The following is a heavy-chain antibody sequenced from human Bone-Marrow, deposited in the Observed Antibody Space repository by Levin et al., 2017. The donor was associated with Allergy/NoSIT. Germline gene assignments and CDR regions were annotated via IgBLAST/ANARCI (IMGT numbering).Heavy chain of an antibody. Sequence: GESLKISCAASRFTFYNYAMSWVRQAPGKGLEWVSAISASGGRTYYADSVKGRFTLSRDNSKNTLYLQMNSLRDEDTAVYYCAKDWGSGLLNYFDYWGQGTLVTVSS. J-gene: IGHJ4*02. D-gene: IGHD3-10*01. CDR3: AKDWGSGLLNYFDY. V-gene: IGHV3-23*01. CDR2: ISASGGRT. CDR1: RFTFYNYA.